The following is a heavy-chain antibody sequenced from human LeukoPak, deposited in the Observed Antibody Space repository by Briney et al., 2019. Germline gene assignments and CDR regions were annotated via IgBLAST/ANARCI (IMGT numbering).Heavy chain of an antibody. Sequence: GASVKVSCKASGYTFTSYGISWVRQAPGQGLEWMGWISAYNGNTNYAPKLQGRVTMTTDTSTSTAYMALRSLRSDDTAVYYCARGTSLGGVGGAFDIWGQGTMVTVSS. D-gene: IGHD1-14*01. J-gene: IGHJ3*02. CDR1: GYTFTSYG. CDR2: ISAYNGNT. CDR3: ARGTSLGGVGGAFDI. V-gene: IGHV1-18*01.